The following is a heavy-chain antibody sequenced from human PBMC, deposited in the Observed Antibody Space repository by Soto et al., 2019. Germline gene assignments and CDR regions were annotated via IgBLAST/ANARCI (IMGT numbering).Heavy chain of an antibody. CDR2: ISIHNGDT. V-gene: IGHV1-18*01. CDR1: GNTFISYG. CDR3: ATDERDDFSGNDCHYFDH. D-gene: IGHD1-1*01. Sequence: QVQLVQSGSEVKKPGASVKVSCKAAGNTFISYGISWVRQAPGQGLEWMGWISIHNGDTNNAPNLQGRITMTTDTSTSTTYMELRSLRSDYTAVYSCATDERDDFSGNDCHYFDHWGQGTPVTVSS. J-gene: IGHJ4*02.